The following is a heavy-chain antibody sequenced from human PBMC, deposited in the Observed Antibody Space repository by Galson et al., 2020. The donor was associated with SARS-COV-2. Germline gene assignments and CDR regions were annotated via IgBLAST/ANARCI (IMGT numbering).Heavy chain of an antibody. Sequence: SETLSLTCAVYGESFSGYFWTWIRQSPGKGLEWIGEIQYSGTTNYKPSLKSRVTISVDRSKNQFSLKLNSVTAADTAVYFCARGGGHSAWGSFLAYWGQGVLVTVSS. CDR2: IQYSGTT. V-gene: IGHV4-34*01. CDR1: GESFSGYF. CDR3: ARGGGHSAWGSFLAY. D-gene: IGHD3-16*01. J-gene: IGHJ4*02.